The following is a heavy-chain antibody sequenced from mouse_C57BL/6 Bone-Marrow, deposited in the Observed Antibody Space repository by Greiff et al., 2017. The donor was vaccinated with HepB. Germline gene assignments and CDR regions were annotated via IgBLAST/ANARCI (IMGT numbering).Heavy chain of an antibody. V-gene: IGHV5-9*01. J-gene: IGHJ2*01. Sequence: EVQLVESGGGLVKPGGSLKLSCAASGFTFSSYTMSWVRQTPEKRLEWVATISGGGGNTYYPDSVKGRFTISRDNAKNTLYLQMSSLRSEDTALYYCARPHYYGRGYFDYCGQDTTLTVSS. CDR2: ISGGGGNT. CDR1: GFTFSSYT. CDR3: ARPHYYGRGYFDY. D-gene: IGHD1-1*01.